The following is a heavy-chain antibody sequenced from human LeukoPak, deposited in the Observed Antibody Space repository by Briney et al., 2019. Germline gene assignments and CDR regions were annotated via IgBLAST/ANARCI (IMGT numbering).Heavy chain of an antibody. V-gene: IGHV4-34*01. D-gene: IGHD6-13*01. Sequence: SETLSLTCAVYGGSFSGYYWSWIRQPPGKGREWIGEINHSGSTNYNPSLKSRVTISVDTSKNQFSLKLSSVTAADTAVYYCAGASIAAAGPFDYWGQGTLVTVSS. CDR1: GGSFSGYY. CDR2: INHSGST. J-gene: IGHJ4*02. CDR3: AGASIAAAGPFDY.